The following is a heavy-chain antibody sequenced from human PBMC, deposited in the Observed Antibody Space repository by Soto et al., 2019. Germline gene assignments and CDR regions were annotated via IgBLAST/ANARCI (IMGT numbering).Heavy chain of an antibody. V-gene: IGHV6-1*01. J-gene: IGHJ4*02. CDR3: VRLIGNSGLDF. CDR2: TYYRSKWYN. D-gene: IGHD1-26*01. CDR1: GDSVSSSSVT. Sequence: SQTLSLTCAISGDSVSSSSVTWNWIRQSPSRSLEWLGRTYYRSKWYNDYAESVKSRITINPDTSKNQFSLHLNSVTPEDTAVYYCVRLIGNSGLDFWGQGTLVTVSS.